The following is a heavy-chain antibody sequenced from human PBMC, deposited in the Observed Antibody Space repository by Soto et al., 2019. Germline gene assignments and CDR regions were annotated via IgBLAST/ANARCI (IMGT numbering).Heavy chain of an antibody. CDR2: INAGNGNT. D-gene: IGHD4-17*01. CDR3: ARWGDYGDYQYYFDY. J-gene: IGHJ4*02. V-gene: IGHV1-3*01. CDR1: GYTFTSYA. Sequence: QVQLVQSGAEVKKPGASVKVSCKASGYTFTSYAMHWVRQAPGQRLEWTGWINAGNGNTKYSQKFQGRVTITRDTSASTAYMELSSLRSEDTAVYYCARWGDYGDYQYYFDYWGQGTLVTVSS.